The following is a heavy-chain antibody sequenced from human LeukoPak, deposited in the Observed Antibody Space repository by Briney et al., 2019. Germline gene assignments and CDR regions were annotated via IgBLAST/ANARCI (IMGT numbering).Heavy chain of an antibody. CDR3: ASSKCSGGSCYHRFDY. CDR1: GGSISSSSYY. J-gene: IGHJ4*02. Sequence: SETLSLTCTVSGGSISSSSYYWGWIRQPPGKGLEWIGSIYYSGSTYYNPSLKSRVTISVDTSKNQFSLKLSSVTAADTAVYHCASSKCSGGSCYHRFDYWGQGTLVTVSS. V-gene: IGHV4-39*07. CDR2: IYYSGST. D-gene: IGHD2-15*01.